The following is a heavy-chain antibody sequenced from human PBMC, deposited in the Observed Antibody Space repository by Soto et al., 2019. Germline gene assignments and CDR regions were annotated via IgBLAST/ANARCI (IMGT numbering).Heavy chain of an antibody. V-gene: IGHV4-39*01. CDR3: ARGVGATPPHFWYYYYGMDV. CDR1: GGSISSSSYY. Sequence: PSETLSLTCTVSGGSISSSSYYWGWIRQPPGKGLEWIGSIYYSGSTYYNPSLKSRVTISVDTSKNQFSLKLSSVTAADTAVYYCARGVGATPPHFWYYYYGMDVRGQGTTVTVSS. D-gene: IGHD1-26*01. CDR2: IYYSGST. J-gene: IGHJ6*02.